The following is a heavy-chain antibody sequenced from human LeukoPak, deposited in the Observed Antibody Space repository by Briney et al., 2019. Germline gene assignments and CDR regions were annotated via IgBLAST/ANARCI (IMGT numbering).Heavy chain of an antibody. D-gene: IGHD4-17*01. V-gene: IGHV4-34*01. CDR3: ARASTTVPHYFDY. CDR2: INHSGST. Sequence: SETLSLTCAVCGGSFSGNYWSCIRQPPGKGLEWIGEINHSGSTNYNPSLKSRVTISVDKSKNQFSLMLTSVTAADTAVYYCARASTTVPHYFDYWGQGTLVTVSS. J-gene: IGHJ4*02. CDR1: GGSFSGNY.